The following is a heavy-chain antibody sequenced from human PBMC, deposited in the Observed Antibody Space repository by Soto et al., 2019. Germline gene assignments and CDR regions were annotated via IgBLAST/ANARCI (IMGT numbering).Heavy chain of an antibody. V-gene: IGHV3-74*01. D-gene: IGHD3-22*01. CDR2: IKSDGTST. Sequence: EVQLVESGGGLVQPGGSLRLSCGASGFTFSTYWMAWVRQGPGKGLVWVSRIKSDGTSTSYADSMKGRFTISRDNAKNTLYLQMNSLRAEDTAVYYCATGGSGYYNYWGQGILVTVSS. CDR1: GFTFSTYW. CDR3: ATGGSGYYNY. J-gene: IGHJ4*02.